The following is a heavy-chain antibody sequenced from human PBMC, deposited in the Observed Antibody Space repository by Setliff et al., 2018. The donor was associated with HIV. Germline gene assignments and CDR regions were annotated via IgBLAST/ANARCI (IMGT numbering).Heavy chain of an antibody. J-gene: IGHJ4*02. CDR2: IRSKANSYAT. Sequence: LRLSCAASGFTFSGSAMHWVRQASGKGLEWVGRIRSKANSYATAYAASVKGRFTISRDDSKNTAYLQMNSLKTEDTAVYYCARDDYLDGRWGQGTLVTVSS. V-gene: IGHV3-73*01. CDR3: ARDDYLDGR. CDR1: GFTFSGSA. D-gene: IGHD4-17*01.